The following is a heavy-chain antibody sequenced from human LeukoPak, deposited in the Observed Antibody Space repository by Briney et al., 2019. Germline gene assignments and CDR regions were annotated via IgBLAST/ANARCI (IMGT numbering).Heavy chain of an antibody. V-gene: IGHV3-23*01. CDR1: GFTFGTFG. CDR3: TRELVSSGTGYFDL. D-gene: IGHD3-10*01. J-gene: IGHJ2*01. CDR2: ITGSSTWT. Sequence: GGSLRLSCEASGFTFGTFGMAWVRQSPGKGLQWVSGITGSSTWTYYAPSVKGRFTVSRDNSQNTLHLQMNSLRADDTAVYCCTRELVSSGTGYFDLWGRGTLVTVSS.